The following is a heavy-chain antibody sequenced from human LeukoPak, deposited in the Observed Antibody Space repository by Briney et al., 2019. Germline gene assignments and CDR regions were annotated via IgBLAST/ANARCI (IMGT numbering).Heavy chain of an antibody. Sequence: QPGGSLRLSCAASGFTFSSYAMSWVRQAPGKGLEWVSAISGSGGSTYYADSVKGRFTISRDNPKNTLYLQMNTLRAEDTAVYYCAKNRGDITSSRVGCDYWGQGAMVTVSS. CDR3: AKNRGDITSSRVGCDY. CDR2: ISGSGGST. J-gene: IGHJ4*02. CDR1: GFTFSSYA. D-gene: IGHD2-15*01. V-gene: IGHV3-23*01.